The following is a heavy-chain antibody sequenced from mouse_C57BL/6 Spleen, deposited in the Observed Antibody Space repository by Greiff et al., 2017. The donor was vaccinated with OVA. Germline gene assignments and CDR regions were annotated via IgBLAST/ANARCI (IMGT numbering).Heavy chain of an antibody. V-gene: IGHV1-15*01. CDR3: TRSFAY. CDR2: IDPETGGT. J-gene: IGHJ3*01. CDR1: GYTFTDYE. Sequence: VQLQESGAELVRPGASVTLSCKASGYTFTDYEMHWVKQTPVHGLEWIGAIDPETGGTAYNQKFKGKAILTADKSSSTAYMELRSLTSEDSAVYYCTRSFAYWGQGTLVTVSA.